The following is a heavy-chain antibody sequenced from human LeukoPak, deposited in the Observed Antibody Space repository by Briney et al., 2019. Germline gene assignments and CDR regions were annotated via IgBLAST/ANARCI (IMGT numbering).Heavy chain of an antibody. D-gene: IGHD3-10*01. CDR1: GYTFTSYG. CDR3: ARDQWWFGELAAFGI. V-gene: IGHV1-18*01. CDR2: ISAYNGNT. J-gene: IGHJ3*02. Sequence: ASVKVSCKASGYTFTSYGISWVRQAPGQGLEWMGWISAYNGNTNYAQKLQGRVTMTTDTSTSTAYMELRSLRSDDTAVYYCARDQWWFGELAAFGIWGQGTMVTVSS.